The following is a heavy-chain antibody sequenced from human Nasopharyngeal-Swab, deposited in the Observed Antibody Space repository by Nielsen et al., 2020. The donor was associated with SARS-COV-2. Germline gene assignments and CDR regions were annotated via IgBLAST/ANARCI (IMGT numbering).Heavy chain of an antibody. D-gene: IGHD3-16*02. CDR2: ISWNSGSI. CDR1: GFTFDDYA. CDR3: TAFIDYVWGSYRYGVPDY. V-gene: IGHV3-9*01. Sequence: SLKISCAASGFTFDDYAMHWVRQAPGKGPEWVSGISWNSGSIGYADSVKGRFTISRDNAKNSLYLQMNSLRAEDTALYYCTAFIDYVWGSYRYGVPDYWGQGTLVTVSS. J-gene: IGHJ4*02.